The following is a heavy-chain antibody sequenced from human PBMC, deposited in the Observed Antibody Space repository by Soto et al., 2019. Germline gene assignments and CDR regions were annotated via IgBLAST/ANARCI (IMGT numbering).Heavy chain of an antibody. V-gene: IGHV5-10-1*01. CDR1: GYSFTSYW. D-gene: IGHD6-13*01. CDR3: ARLQAAAGDNDLTFDY. Sequence: EVQLVQSGAEVKNPGEYMRISCKGAGYSFTSYWISWVRQMPGKGLERMGRIDPSDSYTNYSPSFQGHVTISAYKSISTAYHQWSGLKASDTAMYYCARLQAAAGDNDLTFDYWGQGTLFTDSS. J-gene: IGHJ4*02. CDR2: IDPSDSYT.